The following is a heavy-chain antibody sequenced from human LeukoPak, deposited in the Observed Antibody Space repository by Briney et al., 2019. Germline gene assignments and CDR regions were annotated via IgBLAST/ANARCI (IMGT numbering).Heavy chain of an antibody. CDR2: IYYSGST. V-gene: IGHV4-39*01. CDR3: ARHVVYYDSSGYSGLYYYYYYMDV. J-gene: IGHJ6*03. CDR1: GGSISSSSYY. Sequence: SETLSLTCTVSGGSISSSSYYWGWIRQPPGKGLEWIGSIYYSGSTYYNPSLNSRGTISVDTTKNQFSLKMSSMSSADTAGYYCARHVVYYDSSGYSGLYYYYYYMDVWGKGTTVTISS. D-gene: IGHD3-22*01.